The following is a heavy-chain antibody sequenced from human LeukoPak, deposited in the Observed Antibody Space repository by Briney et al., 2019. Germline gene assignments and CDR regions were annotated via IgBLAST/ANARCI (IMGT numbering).Heavy chain of an antibody. Sequence: SETLSLTCAVYGGSFSGYYWSWIRQPPGKGLEWIGEINHSGSTNYNPSLKSRVTISVDTSKNQFSLKLSSVTAADTAVYYCARDRKIKQWLLPRGDNWFDPWGQGTLVTVSS. CDR1: GGSFSGYY. J-gene: IGHJ5*02. V-gene: IGHV4-34*01. CDR3: ARDRKIKQWLLPRGDNWFDP. D-gene: IGHD6-19*01. CDR2: INHSGST.